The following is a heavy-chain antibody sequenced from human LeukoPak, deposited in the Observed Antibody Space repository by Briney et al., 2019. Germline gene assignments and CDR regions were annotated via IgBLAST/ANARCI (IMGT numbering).Heavy chain of an antibody. CDR1: RFTFSSYG. J-gene: IGHJ4*02. D-gene: IGHD3-10*01. CDR3: ARSTMVRGVRYFDY. Sequence: PGGSLRLSCAASRFTFSSYGMHWVRQAPGKGLEWVAFIRYDGSNKYYADSVKGRFTISRDNSKNTLYLQMNSLRAEDTAVYYCARSTMVRGVRYFDYWGQGTLVTVSS. CDR2: IRYDGSNK. V-gene: IGHV3-30*02.